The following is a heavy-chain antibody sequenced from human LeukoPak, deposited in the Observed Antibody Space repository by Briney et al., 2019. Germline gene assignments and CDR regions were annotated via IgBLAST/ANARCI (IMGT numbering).Heavy chain of an antibody. CDR1: GFTVSSNY. D-gene: IGHD3-10*01. J-gene: IGHJ4*02. V-gene: IGHV3-53*01. Sequence: GGSLRLSCAASGFTVSSNYMSWVRQAPGKGLEWVSVIYSGGSTYYADSVKGRFTISRDNSKNTLYLQMNSLRAEDTAVYYCAKASTMVRGVIITRGYFDYWGQGTLVTVSS. CDR3: AKASTMVRGVIITRGYFDY. CDR2: IYSGGST.